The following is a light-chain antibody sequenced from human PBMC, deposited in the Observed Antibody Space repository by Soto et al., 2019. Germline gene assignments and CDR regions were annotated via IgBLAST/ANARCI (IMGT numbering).Light chain of an antibody. CDR1: QSVLYSSNNKNY. V-gene: IGKV4-1*01. CDR3: QRYYSPPPT. Sequence: DIVMTQSPDSLAVSLGERATINCKSSQSVLYSSNNKNYLAWYQQKLVQPPKLLIYWASTRESGVPDRFGGSASATDFPLTISSLPAEDVAVYYRQRYYSPPPTFGQGTQLEIK. J-gene: IGKJ1*01. CDR2: WAS.